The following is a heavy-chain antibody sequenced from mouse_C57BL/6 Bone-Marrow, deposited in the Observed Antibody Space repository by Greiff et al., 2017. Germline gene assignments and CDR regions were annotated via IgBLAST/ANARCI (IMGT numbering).Heavy chain of an antibody. Sequence: QVQLKESGAELARPGASVKLSCKASGYTFTSYGISWVKQRTGQGLEWIGEIYPRSGNTSYNEKFKGKATLTADKSSSTAYMELRSLTSEDSAVYFCARSGLITTIGATRFAYWGQGTLVTVSA. CDR3: ARSGLITTIGATRFAY. CDR1: GYTFTSYG. V-gene: IGHV1-81*01. D-gene: IGHD1-1*01. CDR2: IYPRSGNT. J-gene: IGHJ3*01.